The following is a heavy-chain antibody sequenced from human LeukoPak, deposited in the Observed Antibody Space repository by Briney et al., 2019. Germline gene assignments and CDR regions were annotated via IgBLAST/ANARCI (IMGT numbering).Heavy chain of an antibody. V-gene: IGHV3-21*01. CDR1: GFTFSSFS. J-gene: IGHJ4*02. D-gene: IGHD1-7*01. CDR3: ARAHNWKYGTFDY. CDR2: ISSSSSYI. Sequence: PGGSLRLSCAASGFTFSSFSRNWVRQAPGKGLEWVSCISSSSSYIYYADSVKGRFTISRDNAKNSLYLQMNSLRVEDTAVYYCARAHNWKYGTFDYWGQGTLVTVTS.